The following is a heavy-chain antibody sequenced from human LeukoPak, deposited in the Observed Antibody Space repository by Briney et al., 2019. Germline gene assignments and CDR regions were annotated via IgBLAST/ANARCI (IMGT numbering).Heavy chain of an antibody. D-gene: IGHD5-24*01. CDR1: GFTFSSYD. CDR2: IGTAGDT. CDR3: ARSPRDGYLFDY. Sequence: GGSLRLSCAASGFTFSSYDMHWVRQATGKGLEWVSAIGTAGDTYYPGSVMGRFTISRENAKNSLYLQMNSLRAGDTAVYYCARSPRDGYLFDYWGQGTLVTVSS. V-gene: IGHV3-13*01. J-gene: IGHJ4*02.